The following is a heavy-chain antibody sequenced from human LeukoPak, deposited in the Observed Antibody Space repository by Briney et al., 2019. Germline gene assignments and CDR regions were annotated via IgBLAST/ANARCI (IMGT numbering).Heavy chain of an antibody. Sequence: GGSLRLSCEASGFTFSTYAMSWVRQVPGKGLEWVSSISASGGSTYYAGSVKGRFTISRDNSKTTLFLQMSSLRAEDTAFYYCAKEGVGYCTNGVCSYDAFDIWGQGTMVTVSS. J-gene: IGHJ3*02. CDR1: GFTFSTYA. V-gene: IGHV3-23*01. D-gene: IGHD2-8*01. CDR2: ISASGGST. CDR3: AKEGVGYCTNGVCSYDAFDI.